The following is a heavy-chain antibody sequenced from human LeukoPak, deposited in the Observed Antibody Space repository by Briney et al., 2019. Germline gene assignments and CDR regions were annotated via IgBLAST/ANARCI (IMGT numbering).Heavy chain of an antibody. CDR2: FHPEDGET. CDR1: GYTLTQLS. D-gene: IGHD3-22*01. CDR3: AANPHYYDSSGYSR. Sequence: ASVKVSCKVSGYTLTQLSMHWVRQAPGKRLEWIGGFHPEDGETIYAPKFQGRVTMTVDTSTDTAYMELSSLRSEDTAVYYCAANPHYYDSSGYSRWGQGTLVTVS. V-gene: IGHV1-24*01. J-gene: IGHJ4*02.